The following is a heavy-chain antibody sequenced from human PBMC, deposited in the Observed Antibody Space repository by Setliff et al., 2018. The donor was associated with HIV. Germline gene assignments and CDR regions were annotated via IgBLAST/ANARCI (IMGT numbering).Heavy chain of an antibody. D-gene: IGHD3-22*01. Sequence: PGGSLRLSCAASGFTFINYGMHWVRQAPGKGLEWVAFIRSDGLKEYYADSVKGRFTISRDNSKNTLYLQMNSLRAEDTALYYCARAGYHDSSGYLGPDYYYMDVWGKGTTVTVSS. CDR1: GFTFINYG. V-gene: IGHV3-30*02. CDR2: IRSDGLKE. J-gene: IGHJ6*03. CDR3: ARAGYHDSSGYLGPDYYYMDV.